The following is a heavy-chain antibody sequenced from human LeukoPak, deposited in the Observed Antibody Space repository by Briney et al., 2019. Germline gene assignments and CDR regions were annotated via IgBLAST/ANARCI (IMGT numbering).Heavy chain of an antibody. Sequence: PGGSLRLSCAASGFTFSSYGMHWVRQAPGKGLEWVAFIRYDGSNKYYADSVKGRFTISRDNSKNTLYLQMNSLRSEDTAVYYCARGPSRIAAPNLYYYYMDVWGKGTTVTVSS. CDR1: GFTFSSYG. D-gene: IGHD6-13*01. J-gene: IGHJ6*03. CDR3: ARGPSRIAAPNLYYYYMDV. CDR2: IRYDGSNK. V-gene: IGHV3-30*02.